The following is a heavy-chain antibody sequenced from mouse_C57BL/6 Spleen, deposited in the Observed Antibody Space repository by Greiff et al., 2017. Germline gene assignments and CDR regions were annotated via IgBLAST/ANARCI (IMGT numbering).Heavy chain of an antibody. CDR2: IDPSDSYT. D-gene: IGHD2-4*01. V-gene: IGHV1-50*01. CDR1: GYTFTSYW. CDR3: ARGDYDAGDY. J-gene: IGHJ2*01. Sequence: QVQLQQPGAELVKPGASVKLSCKASGYTFTSYWMQWVKQRPGQGLEWIGEIDPSDSYTNYNQKFKGKATLTVDTSSSTAYMQLSSLTSEDSAVYSCARGDYDAGDYWGQGTTLTVSS.